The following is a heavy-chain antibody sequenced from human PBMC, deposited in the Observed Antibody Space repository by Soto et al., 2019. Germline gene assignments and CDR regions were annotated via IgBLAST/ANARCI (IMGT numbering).Heavy chain of an antibody. CDR1: GVSIANFF. CDR2: MSQGGTT. J-gene: IGHJ5*02. V-gene: IGHV4-4*08. CDR3: ARDRGGITVAANPLGELFDP. Sequence: QVQLQESGPGLVKPSETLSLTCTVSGVSIANFFWSWIRQPPGKGLEWIGYMSQGGTTTYNPSLKGRATISVDTSKIQSSLKLTSVTAADTAMYYCARDRGGITVAANPLGELFDPWGPGTLVTVSS. D-gene: IGHD3-16*01.